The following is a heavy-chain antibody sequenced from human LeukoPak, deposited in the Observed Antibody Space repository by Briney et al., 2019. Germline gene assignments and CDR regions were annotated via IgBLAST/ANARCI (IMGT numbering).Heavy chain of an antibody. D-gene: IGHD1-14*01. CDR1: GGSFSGYY. CDR2: IYHSGST. Sequence: SETLSLTCAVYGGSFSGYYRSWIRQPPGKGLEWIGYIYHSGSTYYNPSLKSRVTISVDRSKNQFSLKLSSVTAADTAVYYCARAPEDYFDYWGQGTLVTVSS. CDR3: ARAPEDYFDY. V-gene: IGHV4-34*01. J-gene: IGHJ4*02.